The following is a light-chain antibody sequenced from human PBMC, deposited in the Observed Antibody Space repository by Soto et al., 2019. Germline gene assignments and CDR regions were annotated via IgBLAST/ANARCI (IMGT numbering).Light chain of an antibody. CDR3: GTWDNSLSAWV. J-gene: IGLJ3*02. CDR1: SSNIGNNY. Sequence: QPVLTQPPSVSAAPGQKVTISCSGSSSNIGNNYVSWYQQLPGTAPKLLIYDNNKRPSGIPDRFSGSKSGTSATLGITGLQTGDEADYYCGTWDNSLSAWVFGGGTKLTVL. V-gene: IGLV1-51*01. CDR2: DNN.